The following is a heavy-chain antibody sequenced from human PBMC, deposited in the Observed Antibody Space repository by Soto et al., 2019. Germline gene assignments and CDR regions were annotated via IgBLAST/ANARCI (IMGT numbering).Heavy chain of an antibody. CDR3: AVVVVAATPILGWFDP. J-gene: IGHJ5*01. Sequence: PSETLSLTCTVSGGSIISSSYYWVLIRQPPGKGLEWIGSIYYSGSTYYNPSLKSRVTISVDTSKNQFSLKLSSVTAADTAVYYCAVVVVAATPILGWFDPWGQGTLVTVSS. D-gene: IGHD2-15*01. CDR2: IYYSGST. V-gene: IGHV4-39*01. CDR1: GGSIISSSYY.